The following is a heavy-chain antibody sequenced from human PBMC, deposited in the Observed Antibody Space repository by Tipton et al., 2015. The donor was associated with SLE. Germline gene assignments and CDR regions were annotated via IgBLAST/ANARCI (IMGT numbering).Heavy chain of an antibody. CDR3: ASQAGWYFDL. CDR1: GFTFSSYS. CDR2: ISSSSSYI. V-gene: IGHV3-21*01. Sequence: SLRLSCAASGFTFSSYSMNWVRQAPGKGLEWVSSISSSSSYIYYADSVKGRFTISRDNAKNSLYLQMNSLRAEDAAVYYCASQAGWYFDLWGRGTLVTVSS. J-gene: IGHJ2*01.